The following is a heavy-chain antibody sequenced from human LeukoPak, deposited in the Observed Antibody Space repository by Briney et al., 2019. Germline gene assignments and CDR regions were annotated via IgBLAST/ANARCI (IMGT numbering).Heavy chain of an antibody. CDR1: GGSISSSSYY. D-gene: IGHD3-22*01. CDR3: ASSRSSGYGSYAFDI. CDR2: IYYSGST. V-gene: IGHV4-61*01. Sequence: SETLSLTCTVSGGSISSSSYYWSWIRQPPGKGLEWIGYIYYSGSTNYNPSLKSRVTISVDTSKNQFSLKLSSVTAADTAVYYCASSRSSGYGSYAFDIWGQGTMVTVSS. J-gene: IGHJ3*02.